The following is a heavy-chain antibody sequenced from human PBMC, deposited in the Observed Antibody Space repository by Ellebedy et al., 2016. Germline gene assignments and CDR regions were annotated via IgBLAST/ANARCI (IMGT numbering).Heavy chain of an antibody. V-gene: IGHV3-74*01. CDR3: ARRGAPGDWSY. Sequence: GESLKISCVASGFTFSSYWMHWVRQAPGKGLVWVSRINSDGSSTSYADSVKGRFTISRDNSKNTLYLQMNSLRVEDTAVYYCARRGAPGDWSYWGQGTLVTVSS. D-gene: IGHD7-27*01. CDR2: INSDGSST. J-gene: IGHJ4*02. CDR1: GFTFSSYW.